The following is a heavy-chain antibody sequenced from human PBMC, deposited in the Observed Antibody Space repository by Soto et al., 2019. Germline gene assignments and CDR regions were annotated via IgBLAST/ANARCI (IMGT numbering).Heavy chain of an antibody. Sequence: PGGSLRLSCAASGFTFSSYWMHWVRQAPGKGLVWVSRINSDGSSTSYADSVKGRFTISRDNAKNTLYLQMNSLRAEDTAVYYCARDFRAPDIFGVVSYYYGMEVRGQGTTV. D-gene: IGHD3-3*02. CDR1: GFTFSSYW. J-gene: IGHJ6*02. CDR2: INSDGSST. V-gene: IGHV3-74*01. CDR3: ARDFRAPDIFGVVSYYYGMEV.